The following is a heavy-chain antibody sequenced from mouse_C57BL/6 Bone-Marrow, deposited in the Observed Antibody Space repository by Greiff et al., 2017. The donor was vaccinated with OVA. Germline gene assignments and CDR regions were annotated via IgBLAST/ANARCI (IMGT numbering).Heavy chain of an antibody. Sequence: EVMLVESGGGLVQPGGSLKLSCAASGFTFSDYYMYWVRQTPEKRLEWVAYISNGGGSTYYPDTVKGRFTISRDNAKNTLYLQMSRLKSEDTAMYYCARQRGSYAMDYWGQGTSVTVSS. CDR1: GFTFSDYY. CDR3: ARQRGSYAMDY. J-gene: IGHJ4*01. CDR2: ISNGGGST. V-gene: IGHV5-12*01.